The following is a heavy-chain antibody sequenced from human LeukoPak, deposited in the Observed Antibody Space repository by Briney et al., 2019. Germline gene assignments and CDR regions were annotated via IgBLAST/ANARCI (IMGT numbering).Heavy chain of an antibody. CDR1: GFTFDDYA. D-gene: IGHD3-22*01. CDR3: ATYYYDSSGYKLLDY. Sequence: GGSLRLSCAASGFTFDDYAMYWVRQAPGKGLEWVSYISSSSTIYYADSVKGRFTISRDNAKNSLYLQMNSLRAEDTAVYYCATYYYDSSGYKLLDYWGQGTLVTVSS. V-gene: IGHV3-69-1*01. J-gene: IGHJ4*02. CDR2: ISSSSTI.